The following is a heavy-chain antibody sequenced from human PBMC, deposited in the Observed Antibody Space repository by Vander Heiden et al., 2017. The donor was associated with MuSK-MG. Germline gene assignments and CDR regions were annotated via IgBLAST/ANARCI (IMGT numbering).Heavy chain of an antibody. CDR3: ARSAKRGYSYGYSFHDQATYYFDY. CDR1: GGSFSGYY. Sequence: QVQLQQWGAGLLQPSETLSLTCAVYGGSFSGYYWSWIRQPPGKGLEWIGEINHSGSTNYNPSLKSRVTISVDTSKNQFSLKLSSVTAADTAVYYCARSAKRGYSYGYSFHDQATYYFDYWGQGTLVTVSS. J-gene: IGHJ4*02. V-gene: IGHV4-34*01. D-gene: IGHD5-18*01. CDR2: INHSGST.